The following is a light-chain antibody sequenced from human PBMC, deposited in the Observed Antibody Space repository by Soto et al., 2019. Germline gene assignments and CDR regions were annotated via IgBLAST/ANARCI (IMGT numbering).Light chain of an antibody. CDR1: QRVSSF. J-gene: IGKJ1*01. CDR2: DAS. CDR3: QQRSNWPWT. V-gene: IGKV3-11*01. Sequence: PGERATLSCRASQRVSSFLVWYQQKPGQAPRLLISDASNRATGIPGRFSGSGSGTDFSLTISSLEPEDFAVYYCQQRSNWPWTFGQGTKVEIK.